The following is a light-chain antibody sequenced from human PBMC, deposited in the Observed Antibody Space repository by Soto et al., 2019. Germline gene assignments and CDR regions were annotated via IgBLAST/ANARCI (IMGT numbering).Light chain of an antibody. CDR1: QSISSG. CDR3: QQYNSYPYT. Sequence: DIQMTQSPSTLSASVGDRVTITCLASQSISSGLAWYQQKPGKAPKLLIYDASSLESGVPSRFSGSGSGTEFTLTISSLQPDDFATYYCQQYNSYPYTFGQGTKLEIK. V-gene: IGKV1-5*01. J-gene: IGKJ2*01. CDR2: DAS.